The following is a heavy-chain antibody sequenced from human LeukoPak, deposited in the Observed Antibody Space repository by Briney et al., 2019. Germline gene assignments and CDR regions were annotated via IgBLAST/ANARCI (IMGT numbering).Heavy chain of an antibody. J-gene: IGHJ5*02. CDR3: AREGPGGYEFDP. CDR2: IDPNSGGT. CDR1: GYTFTGYY. D-gene: IGHD5-12*01. Sequence: ASVKVSCKASGYTFTGYYMHWVRQAPGQGLEWMGWIDPNSGGTNYAQKFQGRVTMTRDTSISTAYMELSRLRSDDTAVYYCAREGPGGYEFDPWGQGTLVTVSS. V-gene: IGHV1-2*02.